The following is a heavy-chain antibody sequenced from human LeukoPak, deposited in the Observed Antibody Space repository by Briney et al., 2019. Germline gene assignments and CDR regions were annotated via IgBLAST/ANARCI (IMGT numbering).Heavy chain of an antibody. CDR3: ARSWDYSNYPNWFDP. D-gene: IGHD4-11*01. V-gene: IGHV4-4*07. Sequence: SETLSLTCTVSGGSISSYYWSWIRQPAGKGLEWIGRIYTSGSTNYNPSLKSRVTMSVDTSKNQFSLKLSSVTAAGTAVYYCARSWDYSNYPNWFDPWGQGTLVTVSS. CDR2: IYTSGST. CDR1: GGSISSYY. J-gene: IGHJ5*02.